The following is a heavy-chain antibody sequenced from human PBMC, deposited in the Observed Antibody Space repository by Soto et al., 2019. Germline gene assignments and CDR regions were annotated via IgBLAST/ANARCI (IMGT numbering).Heavy chain of an antibody. Sequence: ASVKVSCKASGYTFTGYYMHWVRQAPGQGLEWMGWINPNSGGTNYAQKFQGRVTMTRDTSISTAYMELSRLRSDDTAVYYCARDWNGGYHGSGSYLFDYWGQGTLVTVSS. J-gene: IGHJ4*02. D-gene: IGHD3-10*01. CDR3: ARDWNGGYHGSGSYLFDY. V-gene: IGHV1-2*02. CDR2: INPNSGGT. CDR1: GYTFTGYY.